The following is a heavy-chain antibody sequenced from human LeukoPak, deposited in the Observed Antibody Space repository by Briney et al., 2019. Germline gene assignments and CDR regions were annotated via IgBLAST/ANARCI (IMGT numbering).Heavy chain of an antibody. Sequence: SYGISWVRQAPGXGLEGMGWISAYNGNTNYAQKLQGRGTMTTDTSTSTAYMELRSLRSDDTAVYYCARVGYDFWSGSLFDAFDIWGQGTMVTVSS. D-gene: IGHD3-3*01. CDR2: ISAYNGNT. J-gene: IGHJ3*02. V-gene: IGHV1-18*01. CDR3: ARVGYDFWSGSLFDAFDI. CDR1: SYG.